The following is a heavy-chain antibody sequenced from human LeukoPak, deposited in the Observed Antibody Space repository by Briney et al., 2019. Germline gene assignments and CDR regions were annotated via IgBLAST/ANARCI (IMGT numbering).Heavy chain of an antibody. J-gene: IGHJ4*02. D-gene: IGHD4-17*01. Sequence: PGGSLSLYCAAAGFTFSSYAMSWVRQSPGKGLEWVSAIGGNGGTTYYADSVKGRFTISRDNSKNTLYLQMNSLSAEDTAVYYCSKDRGGTYGDYFDYWGQGIPVTVSS. CDR2: IGGNGGTT. V-gene: IGHV3-23*01. CDR1: GFTFSSYA. CDR3: SKDRGGTYGDYFDY.